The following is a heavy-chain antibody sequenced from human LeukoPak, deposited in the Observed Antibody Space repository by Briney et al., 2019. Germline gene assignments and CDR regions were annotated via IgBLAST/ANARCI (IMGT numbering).Heavy chain of an antibody. CDR1: GFTFTNYW. CDR3: ARARTVSDAFDI. V-gene: IGHV3-7*04. D-gene: IGHD4-17*01. CDR2: IKQDRSEK. Sequence: PGGSLRLSCAASGFTFTNYWMSWVRQAPGKGLELVANIKQDRSEKYYVDSVKGRFTISRDNAKNSLYLQMNSLRAEDTAVYYCARARTVSDAFDIWGQGTMVTVSS. J-gene: IGHJ3*02.